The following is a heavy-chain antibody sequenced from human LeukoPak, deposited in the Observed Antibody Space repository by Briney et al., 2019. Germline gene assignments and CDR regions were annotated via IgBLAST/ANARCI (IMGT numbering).Heavy chain of an antibody. D-gene: IGHD6-19*01. CDR1: GGSFSGYY. J-gene: IGHJ5*02. CDR3: ASHPIAVAGTDWFDP. V-gene: IGHV4-34*01. CDR2: INHSGST. Sequence: PSETLSLTCAVYGGSFSGYYWSWIRQPPGKGLEWIGEINHSGSTNYNPSLKSRVTISVDTSKNQFSLKLSSVTAADTAVYYCASHPIAVAGTDWFDPGGQGTLVTVSS.